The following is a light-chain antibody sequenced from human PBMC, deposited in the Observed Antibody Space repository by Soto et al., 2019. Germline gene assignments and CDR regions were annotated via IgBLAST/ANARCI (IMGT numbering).Light chain of an antibody. J-gene: IGLJ1*01. CDR1: STDVGRYNY. CDR2: DVS. V-gene: IGLV2-14*01. CDR3: TSYTSDSTYV. Sequence: HSVLTQPASVSGSPGQSITISCTGTSTDVGRYNYVSWYQQHPGKAPKLMVYDVSNRPSWVSNRFSGSKSGITASLTISGLQAEDEADYYCTSYTSDSTYVFGTGTKLTVL.